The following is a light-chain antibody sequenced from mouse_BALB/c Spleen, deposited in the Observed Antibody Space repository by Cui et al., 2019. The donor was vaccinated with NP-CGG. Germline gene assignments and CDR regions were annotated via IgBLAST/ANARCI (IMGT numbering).Light chain of an antibody. CDR3: TLWYSNHWV. CDR2: GTN. Sequence: QAVVTQQFTLTTSPGETVTLTCRSSTGAVTTNNYANWVQEKPDHLFTGLIGGTNNRAPGVPARFSGSLIGDKAALTITGAQTEDEAIYFCTLWYSNHWVFDGGTKLTVL. CDR1: TGAVTTNNY. V-gene: IGLV1*01. J-gene: IGLJ1*01.